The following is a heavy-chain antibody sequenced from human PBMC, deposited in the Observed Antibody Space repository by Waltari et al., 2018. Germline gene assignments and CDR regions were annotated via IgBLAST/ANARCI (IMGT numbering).Heavy chain of an antibody. J-gene: IGHJ2*01. CDR3: ARVPGDFYWYFDL. V-gene: IGHV3-7*01. CDR2: IKQDGSEK. Sequence: EVQLVESGGGLVQPGGSLRLSCAASGFTFSSYWMSWVRQAPGKGLEWVANIKQDGSEKYYVDSVKGRFTISRDNAKNSLYLQMNSLRAEDTAVYYCARVPGDFYWYFDLWGRGTLVTVSS. CDR1: GFTFSSYW. D-gene: IGHD7-27*01.